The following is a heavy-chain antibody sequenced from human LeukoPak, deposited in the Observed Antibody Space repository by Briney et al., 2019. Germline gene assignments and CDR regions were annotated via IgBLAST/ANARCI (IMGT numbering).Heavy chain of an antibody. CDR1: GFTFSIYG. D-gene: IGHD5-18*01. Sequence: GGSLRLSCAASGFTFSIYGMHWVRQAPGKGLEYVSAINSNGGSTYYANSVKGRFTISRDNSKNTLFLQMGSLRAEDMAVYYCAREGSYGESDYWGQGTLVTVSS. CDR2: INSNGGST. J-gene: IGHJ4*02. CDR3: AREGSYGESDY. V-gene: IGHV3-64*01.